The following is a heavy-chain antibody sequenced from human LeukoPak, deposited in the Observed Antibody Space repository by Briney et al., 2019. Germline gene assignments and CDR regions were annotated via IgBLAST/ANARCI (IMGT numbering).Heavy chain of an antibody. CDR2: ISYDGSDK. CDR1: GFTFSSYA. V-gene: IGHV3-30*04. Sequence: GGSLRLSCAASGFTFSSYAIHWVRQAPGEGLEWVAVISYDGSDKYYADSVKGRFTISRDDSKNTLYLQMKSLRAEDTAVYYCARSVGSGRFDYWGQGTLVTVSS. D-gene: IGHD6-19*01. J-gene: IGHJ4*02. CDR3: ARSVGSGRFDY.